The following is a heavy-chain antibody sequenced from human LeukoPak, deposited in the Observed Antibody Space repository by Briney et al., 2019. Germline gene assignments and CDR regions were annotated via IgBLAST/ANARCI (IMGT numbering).Heavy chain of an antibody. CDR2: INPNSGGT. D-gene: IGHD2-2*02. Sequence: ASVKISCEASGGTFSSYAISWVRQAPGQGLEWMGWINPNSGGTNYAQKFQGRVTMTRDTSISTAYMELSRLRSDDTAVYYCARGRGYCSSTSCYSLWFDPWGQGTLVTVSS. J-gene: IGHJ5*02. CDR1: GGTFSSYA. CDR3: ARGRGYCSSTSCYSLWFDP. V-gene: IGHV1-2*02.